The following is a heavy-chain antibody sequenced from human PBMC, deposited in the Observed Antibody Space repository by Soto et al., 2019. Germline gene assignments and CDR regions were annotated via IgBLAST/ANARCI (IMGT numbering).Heavy chain of an antibody. CDR1: GFTFTSYA. D-gene: IGHD2-15*01. CDR2: ISSGGST. CDR3: AKRRGAGGHFDY. Sequence: EVQLLESGGGLVQPEGSLRLSCAASGFTFTSYAMGWVRQAPGKGLEWVSVISSGGSTYYADSVRGRFTISRDNSKDTLSLQMNSLRAKDTAVYYCAKRRGAGGHFDYWGQGALVTVSS. J-gene: IGHJ4*02. V-gene: IGHV3-23*01.